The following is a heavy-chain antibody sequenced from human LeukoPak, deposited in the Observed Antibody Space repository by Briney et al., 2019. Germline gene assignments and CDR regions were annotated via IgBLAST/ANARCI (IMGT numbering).Heavy chain of an antibody. D-gene: IGHD6-19*01. CDR1: GYTFTGYY. J-gene: IGHJ4*02. CDR3: ARDDSSSGWYSNY. V-gene: IGHV1-2*02. Sequence: ASVKVSCKASGYTFTGYYMHWERQAPGQGLEWMGWIKPNSGGTNYAQKFQGRVTMTRDTSISTAYMELSRLRSDDTAVYYCARDDSSSGWYSNYWGQGTLVTVSS. CDR2: IKPNSGGT.